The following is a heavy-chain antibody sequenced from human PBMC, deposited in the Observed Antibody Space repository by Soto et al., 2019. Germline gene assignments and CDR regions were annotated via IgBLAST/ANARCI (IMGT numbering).Heavy chain of an antibody. V-gene: IGHV1-3*01. D-gene: IGHD4-17*01. J-gene: IGHJ3*02. CDR1: GYTFTSYA. CDR2: INAGNGNT. Sequence: ASVKVSCKASGYTFTSYAMHWVRQAPGQRLEWMGWINAGNGNTKYSQKFQGRVTITRDTSASTAYMELSSLRSEDTAVYYCARTQNYGDYAGNAFDIWGQGTMVTVSS. CDR3: ARTQNYGDYAGNAFDI.